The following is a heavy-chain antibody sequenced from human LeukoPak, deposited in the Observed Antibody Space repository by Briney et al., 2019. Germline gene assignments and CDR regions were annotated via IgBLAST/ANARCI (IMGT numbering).Heavy chain of an antibody. CDR1: GGSISSGSYY. D-gene: IGHD3-22*01. J-gene: IGHJ5*02. V-gene: IGHV4-61*02. Sequence: SQTLSLTCTVSGGSISSGSYYWRWIRQPAGKGLEWIGRIYTSGSTNYNPSLKNRVTISVDTSKNQFSLKLSSVTPADTAVYYCSRFSGYPPGWFDPWGQGTLVTVSS. CDR3: SRFSGYPPGWFDP. CDR2: IYTSGST.